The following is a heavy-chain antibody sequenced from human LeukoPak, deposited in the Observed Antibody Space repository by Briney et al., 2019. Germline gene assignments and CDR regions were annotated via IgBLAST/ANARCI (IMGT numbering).Heavy chain of an antibody. CDR2: ISSSSSTI. J-gene: IGHJ3*02. V-gene: IGHV3-48*01. D-gene: IGHD3-22*01. CDR1: GFTFSSYS. CDR3: ARGITMVVVAAFDI. Sequence: GGSLRLSCAASGFTFSSYSMNWVRQAPGKGLEWVSYISSSSSTIYYADSVKGRFTISRDNAKNSLYLQMNSLRAEDTAVYYCARGITMVVVAAFDIWGQGTMVTVSS.